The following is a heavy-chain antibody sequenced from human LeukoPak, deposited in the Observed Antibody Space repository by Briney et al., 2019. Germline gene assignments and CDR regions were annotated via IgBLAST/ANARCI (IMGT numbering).Heavy chain of an antibody. CDR2: ISSSSSYI. CDR1: GFTFSDYS. CDR3: ARDPEYSSSSPELFD. Sequence: KSGGSLRLSCAASGFTFSDYSMNWVRQAPGKGLEWVSSISSSSSYIYYADSVKGRFTISRDNAKNSLYLQMNSLRAEDTAVYYCARDPEYSSSSPELFDWGQGTLVTVSS. D-gene: IGHD6-6*01. V-gene: IGHV3-21*01. J-gene: IGHJ4*02.